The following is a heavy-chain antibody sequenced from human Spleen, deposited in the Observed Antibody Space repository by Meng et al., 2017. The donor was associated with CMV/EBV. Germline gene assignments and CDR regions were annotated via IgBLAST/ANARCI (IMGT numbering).Heavy chain of an antibody. CDR1: GFSLSTSGVG. CDR2: IYWNDDK. CDR3: AHWTPDSTGYYFPPH. V-gene: IGHV2-5*01. D-gene: IGHD3-22*01. Sequence: SGPTLVKPSQTLTLTCTFSGFSLSTSGVGVGWIRQPPGKALEWLALIYWNDDKHYSPSLKSRLTLARVSSKNQVVLTLANMRPVDTATYYCAHWTPDSTGYYFPPHWGLGTLVTVSS. J-gene: IGHJ1*01.